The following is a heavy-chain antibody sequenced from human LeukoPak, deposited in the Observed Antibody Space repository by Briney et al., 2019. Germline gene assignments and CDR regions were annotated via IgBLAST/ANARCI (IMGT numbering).Heavy chain of an antibody. CDR2: IYYSGST. CDR1: GGSISSYY. V-gene: IGHV4-59*01. CDR3: ARGRRNYDILTGYYNNLFAFDS. J-gene: IGHJ4*02. D-gene: IGHD3-9*01. Sequence: SETLSLTCTVSGGSISSYYWSWIRQPPGKGLEWVGYIYYSGSTNYNPSLKSRVTISVDTSKNQFSLKLSSVTAADTAVYYCARGRRNYDILTGYYNNLFAFDSWGQGTLVTVSS.